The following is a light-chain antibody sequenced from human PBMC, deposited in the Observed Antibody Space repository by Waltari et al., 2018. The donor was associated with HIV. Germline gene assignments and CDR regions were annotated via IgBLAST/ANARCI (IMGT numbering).Light chain of an antibody. V-gene: IGLV1-51*01. CDR2: DNN. J-gene: IGLJ2*01. CDR1: SLNNGNNF. CDR3: GTWDNSLKTVV. Sequence: QSVLTQPPSVSAAPGQTVSISSSASSLNNGNNFVTSYHQLPGKAPKLLIFDNNKRPSGIPDRVSASKSGTSATLAITGLQTGDEGDYYCGTWDNSLKTVVFGGGTKVTVL.